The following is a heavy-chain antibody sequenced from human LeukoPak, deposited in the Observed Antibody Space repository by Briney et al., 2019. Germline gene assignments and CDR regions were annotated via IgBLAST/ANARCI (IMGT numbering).Heavy chain of an antibody. J-gene: IGHJ4*02. V-gene: IGHV3-49*03. CDR1: GFTFGDYA. CDR2: IRSKTHSGAT. Sequence: GGSLRLSCTASGFTFGDYAMSWFRQAPGKGLEWLGFIRSKTHSGATEYAASVRGRFTISRDDSKSIAYLQMNSLKIEDTAMYYCTRGYSYGFHWGQRTLVTVSS. CDR3: TRGYSYGFH. D-gene: IGHD5-18*01.